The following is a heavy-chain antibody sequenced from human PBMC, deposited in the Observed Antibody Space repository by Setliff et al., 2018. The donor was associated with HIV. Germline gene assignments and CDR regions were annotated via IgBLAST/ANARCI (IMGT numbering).Heavy chain of an antibody. CDR3: ARGGDYDSSGYYVT. J-gene: IGHJ4*02. Sequence: GASVKVSCKASGGHFTSSSIGWVRQAPGQGLEWMGRIIPILGVPRYAQKFQGRVTITADKSTSTSYMHPSSLRAEDTAVYFCARGGDYDSSGYYVTWGQGSLFTVSS. V-gene: IGHV1-69*02. CDR2: IIPILGVP. CDR1: GGHFTSSS. D-gene: IGHD3-22*01.